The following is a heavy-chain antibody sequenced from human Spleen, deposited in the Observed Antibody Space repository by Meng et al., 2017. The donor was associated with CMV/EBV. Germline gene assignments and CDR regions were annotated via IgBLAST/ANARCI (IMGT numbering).Heavy chain of an antibody. CDR2: IYHTGNT. V-gene: IGHV4-4*02. Sequence: LPCAVSGGTSITTNWWSWGRQPRGKGLGWIGKIYHTGNTNYNPSLKSRVTMSVDKSRNQFSMWLSSLTAADTAVYYCARWTDGSFDYWGQGTLVTVSS. CDR3: ARWTDGSFDY. CDR1: GGTSITTNW. J-gene: IGHJ4*02. D-gene: IGHD3/OR15-3a*01.